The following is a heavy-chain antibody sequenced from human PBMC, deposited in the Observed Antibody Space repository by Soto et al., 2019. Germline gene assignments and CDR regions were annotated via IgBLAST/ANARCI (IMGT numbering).Heavy chain of an antibody. CDR3: AKELRYLDYGSYGYFDY. J-gene: IGHJ4*02. CDR1: GGTFSSYA. V-gene: IGHV3-23*01. Sequence: SCKASGGTFSSYAMSWVRQAPGKGLEWVSAISGSGGSTYYADSVKGRFTISRDNSKNTLYLQMNSLRAEDTAVYYCAKELRYLDYGSYGYFDYWGQGTLVTVSS. D-gene: IGHD3-9*01. CDR2: ISGSGGST.